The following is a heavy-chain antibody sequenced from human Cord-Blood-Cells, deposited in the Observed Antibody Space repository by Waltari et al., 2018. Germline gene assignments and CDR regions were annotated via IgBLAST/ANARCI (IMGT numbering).Heavy chain of an antibody. D-gene: IGHD2-2*02. CDR1: GFTVSSNY. CDR2: IYSGGST. V-gene: IGHV3-53*02. CDR3: ARDPDYCSSTSCYTS. Sequence: EVQLVETGGGLIQPGGSLRLSCAASGFTVSSNYMSWVRQAPGKGREWVSVIYSGGSTCNADSVKGRFTISRDNSKNTLYLQMNSLRAEDTAVYYCARDPDYCSSTSCYTSWGQGTLVTVSS. J-gene: IGHJ5*02.